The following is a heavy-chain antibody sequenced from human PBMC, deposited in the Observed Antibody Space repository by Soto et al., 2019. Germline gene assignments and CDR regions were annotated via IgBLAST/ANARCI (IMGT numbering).Heavy chain of an antibody. CDR2: INPNSGGT. J-gene: IGHJ3*02. Sequence: ASVKVSCKASGYTFTGYYMHWVRQAPGQGLEWMGWINPNSGGTNYAQKFQGRVTMTRDTSISTAYMERSRLRSDDTAVYYCASPQNWARDAFDIWGQGTMVTVSS. D-gene: IGHD7-27*01. V-gene: IGHV1-2*02. CDR3: ASPQNWARDAFDI. CDR1: GYTFTGYY.